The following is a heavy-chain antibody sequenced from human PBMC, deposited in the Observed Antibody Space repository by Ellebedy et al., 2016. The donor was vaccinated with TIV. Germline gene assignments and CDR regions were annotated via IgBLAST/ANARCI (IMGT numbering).Heavy chain of an antibody. CDR2: INAGNGNT. V-gene: IGHV1-3*01. D-gene: IGHD5-18*01. Sequence: AASVKVSCKASGYTFSSYAMHWVRQAPGQRLEWMGRINAGNGNTKYSQKFQGRVTITRDTSASTAYMELSSLRSEDTAVYYCARSGDTSMAFTPSLDYWGQGTLVTVSS. J-gene: IGHJ4*02. CDR1: GYTFSSYA. CDR3: ARSGDTSMAFTPSLDY.